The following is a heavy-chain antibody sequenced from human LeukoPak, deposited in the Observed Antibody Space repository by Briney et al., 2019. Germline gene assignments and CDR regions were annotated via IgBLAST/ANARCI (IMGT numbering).Heavy chain of an antibody. Sequence: PGGSLRLSCAASGFTFDDYGMSWVRQAPGKGLEWVSAISGSGGSTYYADSVKGRFTISRDNSKNTLYLQMNSLRAEDTAVYYCAKWAIAARPKQQNWFDPWGQGTLVTVSS. CDR1: GFTFDDYG. V-gene: IGHV3-23*01. CDR2: ISGSGGST. D-gene: IGHD6-6*01. CDR3: AKWAIAARPKQQNWFDP. J-gene: IGHJ5*02.